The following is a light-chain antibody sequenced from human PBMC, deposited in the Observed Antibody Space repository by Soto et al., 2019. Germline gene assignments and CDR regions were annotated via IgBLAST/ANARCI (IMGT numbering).Light chain of an antibody. J-gene: IGKJ4*01. CDR2: AAS. V-gene: IGKV1-27*01. CDR1: QGISNY. CDR3: QHYNSAPLT. Sequence: DIQMTQSPSSLSASVGDRVTITCRASQGISNYLAWYQQKPGKIPKLLIYAASTLHSGVPSRFSGSGSGTDFILTISNLQPEDVATYYCQHYNSAPLTFGGGTKVEIK.